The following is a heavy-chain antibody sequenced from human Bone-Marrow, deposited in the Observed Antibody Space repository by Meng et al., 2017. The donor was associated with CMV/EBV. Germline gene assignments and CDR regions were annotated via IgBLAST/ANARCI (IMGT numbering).Heavy chain of an antibody. D-gene: IGHD3-22*01. V-gene: IGHV4-30-4*02. CDR1: GGSISSGDYY. CDR2: IYYSGST. CDR3: ARDYYDSTPYRWFDP. Sequence: SETLSLTCTVSGGSISSGDYYWSWIRQPPGKGLEWIGYIYYSGSTYYNPSLKSRVTISVDTSKNQFSLKLSSVTAADTAVYYCARDYYDSTPYRWFDPWGQGTLVTVSS. J-gene: IGHJ5*02.